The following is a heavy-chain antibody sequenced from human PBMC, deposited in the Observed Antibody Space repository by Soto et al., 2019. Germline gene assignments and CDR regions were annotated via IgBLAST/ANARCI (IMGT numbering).Heavy chain of an antibody. Sequence: GGSLRLSCAASGFTFSSYAMSWVRQAPGKGLEWVSAISGSGGSTYYADSVKGRFTISRDNSKNTLYLQMNSLRAEDTAVYYCAKDPDTGYSSGWSEVFDYWGQGTLVTVSS. CDR3: AKDPDTGYSSGWSEVFDY. V-gene: IGHV3-23*01. D-gene: IGHD6-19*01. J-gene: IGHJ4*02. CDR1: GFTFSSYA. CDR2: ISGSGGST.